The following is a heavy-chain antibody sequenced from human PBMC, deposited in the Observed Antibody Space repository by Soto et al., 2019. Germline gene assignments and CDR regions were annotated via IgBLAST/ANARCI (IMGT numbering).Heavy chain of an antibody. D-gene: IGHD6-13*01. J-gene: IGHJ6*02. V-gene: IGHV3-33*01. CDR3: ATNTAAYYYAIDV. CDR1: GFPFSSFG. CDR2: IWYDGNNK. Sequence: GSLRLSCAASGFPFSSFGMHWVRQAPGKGLEWVAIIWYDGNNKYYADSVKGRFSISRDNSKNTLYLQMNSLRAEDTAVYYCATNTAAYYYAIDVWGQGTTVTVSS.